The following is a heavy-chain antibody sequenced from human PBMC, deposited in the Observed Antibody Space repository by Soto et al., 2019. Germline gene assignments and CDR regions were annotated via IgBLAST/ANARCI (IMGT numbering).Heavy chain of an antibody. Sequence: EVQLVESGGGLVQPGGSLRLSCAASGFTFSHYWMTWVRQAPGKGLEWVANINQDGSVKYYVDSVKGRFTTSRDNAKNSLFLQVNSLRAEDTAVYYCARIGYSSSSLDYWGQGTLVTVSS. J-gene: IGHJ4*02. CDR3: ARIGYSSSSLDY. V-gene: IGHV3-7*01. D-gene: IGHD6-6*01. CDR1: GFTFSHYW. CDR2: INQDGSVK.